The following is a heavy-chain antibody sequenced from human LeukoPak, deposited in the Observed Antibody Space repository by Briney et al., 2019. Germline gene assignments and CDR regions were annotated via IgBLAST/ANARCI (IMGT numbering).Heavy chain of an antibody. D-gene: IGHD3-16*01. J-gene: IGHJ4*02. Sequence: PGGSLRLSCAASGFTFSSYEMNWVRQAPGKGLEWVSYISSSSSTIYYADSVKGRFTISRDNAKNSLYLQMNSLRAEDTAVYYCASEKEVERLGFGDYWGQGTLVTVSS. CDR3: ASEKEVERLGFGDY. CDR2: ISSSSSTI. CDR1: GFTFSSYE. V-gene: IGHV3-48*01.